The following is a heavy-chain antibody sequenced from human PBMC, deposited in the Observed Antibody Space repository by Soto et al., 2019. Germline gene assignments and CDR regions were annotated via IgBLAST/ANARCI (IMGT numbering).Heavy chain of an antibody. J-gene: IGHJ2*01. V-gene: IGHV3-7*01. Sequence: EAQLVESGGGLVHPGGSLRLSCAASGFTFSSYWMSWVRQAPGKGLEWVANIKQDGNEESYVDSVKGRFTISRDNTKNSLFRQMNSLRAEDTAVYYCGSWGFIVATNWYFDLWGRGTLVTVSS. CDR1: GFTFSSYW. CDR2: IKQDGNEE. D-gene: IGHD5-12*01. CDR3: GSWGFIVATNWYFDL.